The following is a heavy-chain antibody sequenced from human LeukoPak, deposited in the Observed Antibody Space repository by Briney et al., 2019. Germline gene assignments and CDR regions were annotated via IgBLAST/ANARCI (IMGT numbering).Heavy chain of an antibody. J-gene: IGHJ4*02. CDR1: GGSFSGYY. V-gene: IGHV4-34*01. D-gene: IGHD3-10*01. CDR3: ARADKVLLWFGELSPFFDY. Sequence: SETLSLTCAVYGGSFSGYYWSWIRQPPGKGLEWIGEINHSGSPNYNPSLKSRVTISVDTSKNQFSLKLSSVTAADTAVYYCARADKVLLWFGELSPFFDYWGQGTLVTVSS. CDR2: INHSGSP.